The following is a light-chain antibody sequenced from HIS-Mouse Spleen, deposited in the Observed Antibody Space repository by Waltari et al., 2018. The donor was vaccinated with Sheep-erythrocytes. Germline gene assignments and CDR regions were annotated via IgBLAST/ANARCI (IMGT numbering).Light chain of an antibody. Sequence: QSALTQPRSVSGSPGQSVTISCTGTSSDVGGYNYVSWYQQHPGKAPKLLIYDVSKRPSGVPDRFSGSLTISGLQAEDEADYYCCSYAGSYNHVFATGTKVTVL. CDR2: DVS. CDR3: CSYAGSYNHV. V-gene: IGLV2-11*01. J-gene: IGLJ1*01. CDR1: SSDVGGYNY.